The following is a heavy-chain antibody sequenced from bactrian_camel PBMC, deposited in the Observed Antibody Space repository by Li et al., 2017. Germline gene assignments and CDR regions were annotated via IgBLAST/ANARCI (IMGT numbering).Heavy chain of an antibody. CDR2: IKNGGGST. J-gene: IGHJ4*01. V-gene: IGHV3S40*01. Sequence: DVQLVESGGGSVQSGGSLKLSCTASGFTFSDHDMSWVRQAPGKGLEWVSSIKNGGGSTYYADSVKGRFTISLDNAKNTVYLQMNSLKPEDTATYYCVAPPTATYCTGGLGATQVTVS. CDR1: GFTFSDHD. D-gene: IGHD7*01.